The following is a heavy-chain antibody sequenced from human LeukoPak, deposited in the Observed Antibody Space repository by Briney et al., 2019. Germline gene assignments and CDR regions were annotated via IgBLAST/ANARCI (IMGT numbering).Heavy chain of an antibody. CDR1: GYSISSRYY. CDR2: MYYSGNT. J-gene: IGHJ4*02. V-gene: IGHV4-38-2*02. D-gene: IGHD1-26*01. CDR3: ARGKSRGSHIDY. Sequence: SETLSLTCTVSGYSISSRYYWGWIRQPPGKGLEWIGSMYYSGNTYYNPSLKSRVTISVDTSKNQFSLKLRSVTAADTAFYYCARGKSRGSHIDYWGQGTLVTVSS.